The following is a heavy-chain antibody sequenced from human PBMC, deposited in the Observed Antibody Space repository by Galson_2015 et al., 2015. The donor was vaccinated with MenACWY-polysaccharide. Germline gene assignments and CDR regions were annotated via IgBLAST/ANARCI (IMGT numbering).Heavy chain of an antibody. CDR1: GFTLKNYW. CDR3: VRGLRWFDP. J-gene: IGHJ5*02. V-gene: IGHV3-7*01. CDR2: IKEDGTEK. Sequence: SLRLSCAASGFTLKNYWMTWFRQAPGKGLEWVANIKEDGTEKNYVDSVKGRFTISRDNAKNSLYLQMNSLRAEDTAVYYCVRGLRWFDPWGQGTLVIVSS.